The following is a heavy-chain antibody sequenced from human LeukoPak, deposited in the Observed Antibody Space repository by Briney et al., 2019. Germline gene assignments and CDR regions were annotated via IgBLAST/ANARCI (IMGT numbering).Heavy chain of an antibody. J-gene: IGHJ4*02. CDR1: GYTFINNW. V-gene: IGHV1-46*01. D-gene: IGHD3-9*01. CDR2: INPTGTGT. Sequence: ASVKVSCKASGYTFINNWMHWVRQAPGQGLEWIGLINPTGTGTLYAQKFQGRVTMTRDMSTSTDYMELSSLRSEDTAVYYCAREYILTAYYGDYWGQGTLVTVSS. CDR3: AREYILTAYYGDY.